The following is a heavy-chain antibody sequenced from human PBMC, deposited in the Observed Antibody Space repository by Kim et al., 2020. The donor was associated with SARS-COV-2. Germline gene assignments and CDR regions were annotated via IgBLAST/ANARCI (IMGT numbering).Heavy chain of an antibody. D-gene: IGHD4-17*01. CDR1: GYTFTSYD. CDR3: ARTPMTTVAIDY. V-gene: IGHV1-8*01. Sequence: VKVSCKASGYTFTSYDINWVRQATGQGLEWMGWMNPNSGNTGYAQKFQGRVTMTRNTSISTAYMELSSLRSEDTAVYYCARTPMTTVAIDYWGQGTLVTVSS. J-gene: IGHJ4*02. CDR2: MNPNSGNT.